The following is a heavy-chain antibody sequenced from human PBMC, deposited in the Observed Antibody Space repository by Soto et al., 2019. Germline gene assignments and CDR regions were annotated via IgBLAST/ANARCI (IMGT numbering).Heavy chain of an antibody. Sequence: EVQLVESGGGLVQPGGSLRLSCAASGFTFSRYAMHWVRQAPGKGLEYVSVISSNGGSTYYANSVKGRFTISRDNSKNKLHPQMGSLRAEDMAVYYCARDGGSYYLDYWGQGTLVTVTS. V-gene: IGHV3-64*01. D-gene: IGHD1-26*01. CDR2: ISSNGGST. CDR1: GFTFSRYA. CDR3: ARDGGSYYLDY. J-gene: IGHJ4*02.